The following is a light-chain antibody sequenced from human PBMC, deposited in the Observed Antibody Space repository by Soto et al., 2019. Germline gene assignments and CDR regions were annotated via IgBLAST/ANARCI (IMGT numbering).Light chain of an antibody. J-gene: IGLJ1*01. CDR2: DVS. CDR1: SNDFGGYNY. CDR3: SSYTTTTTSCV. Sequence: QSALTQPASVSVSPGQWITISCTGTSNDFGGYNYVSWYQQYPDKAPTLIIYDVSNRPSGVSTRFSGSKSGNRASLTISGLQAEDEADYYCSSYTTTTTSCVFGTGTKVTVL. V-gene: IGLV2-14*01.